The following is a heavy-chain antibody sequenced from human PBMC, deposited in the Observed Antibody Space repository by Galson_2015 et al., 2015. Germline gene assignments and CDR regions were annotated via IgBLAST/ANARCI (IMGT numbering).Heavy chain of an antibody. J-gene: IGHJ4*02. D-gene: IGHD3-10*01. V-gene: IGHV3-11*01. Sequence: LRLSCAASGFTFRDYYMSWIRQAPGKGLECVSYFSSSGSTIYYADSVKGRFTISRDNTKNSLYLQMNSLRAEDTAVYYCARVGRVYGLADHWGQGTLVTVSS. CDR2: FSSSGSTI. CDR3: ARVGRVYGLADH. CDR1: GFTFRDYY.